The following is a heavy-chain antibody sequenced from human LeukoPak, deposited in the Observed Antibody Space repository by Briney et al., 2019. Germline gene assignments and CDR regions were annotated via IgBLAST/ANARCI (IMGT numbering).Heavy chain of an antibody. CDR2: IYWNDDK. V-gene: IGHV2-5*01. D-gene: IGHD4-23*01. Sequence: SGPTLVKPTQTLTLTCTFSRFSLSTSGVGVGWIRQPPGKAPEWLALIYWNDDKRYSPSLKSRLTITKDTSKNQVVLTMTNMDPVDTATYYCAHTTTVVTVDYWGQGTLVTVSS. CDR3: AHTTTVVTVDY. J-gene: IGHJ4*02. CDR1: RFSLSTSGVG.